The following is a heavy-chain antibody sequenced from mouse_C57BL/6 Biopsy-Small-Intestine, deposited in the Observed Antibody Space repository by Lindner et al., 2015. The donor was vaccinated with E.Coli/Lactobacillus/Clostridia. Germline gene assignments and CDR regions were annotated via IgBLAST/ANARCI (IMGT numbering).Heavy chain of an antibody. Sequence: VQLQESGAELVKPGASVKMSCKASGYTFTTYPIEWMKQIHGKSLEWIGNFHPYNDDTKYNEKFKGKASLTVEKSSNTVYLELSRLTSDDSAVYYCARSRNWDAAMDYWGQGTSVTVSS. V-gene: IGHV1-47*01. CDR3: ARSRNWDAAMDY. CDR2: FHPYNDDT. J-gene: IGHJ4*01. CDR1: GYTFTTYP. D-gene: IGHD4-1*01.